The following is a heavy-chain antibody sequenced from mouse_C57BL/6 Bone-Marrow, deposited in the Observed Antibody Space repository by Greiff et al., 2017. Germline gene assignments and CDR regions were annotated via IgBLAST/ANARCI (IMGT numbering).Heavy chain of an antibody. V-gene: IGHV5-17*01. CDR2: ISSGSSTI. D-gene: IGHD2-2*01. J-gene: IGHJ4*01. CDR3: AGMYYGYDDYAMDY. Sequence: EVHLVESGGGLVKPGGSLKLSCAASGFTFSDYGMHWVRQAPEKGLEWVAYISSGSSTIYYADTVKGRFTISRDNAKNTLFLQMTSLRSEDTAMYYCAGMYYGYDDYAMDYWGQGTSVTVSS. CDR1: GFTFSDYG.